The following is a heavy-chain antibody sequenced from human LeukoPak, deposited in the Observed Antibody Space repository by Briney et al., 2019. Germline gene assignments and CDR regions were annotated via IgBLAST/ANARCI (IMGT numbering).Heavy chain of an antibody. J-gene: IGHJ4*02. CDR3: ARDRERIWRRTYFDY. CDR1: GGTFSSYA. V-gene: IGHV1-69*06. CDR2: IIPIFGTA. Sequence: ASVKVSCKASGGTFSSYAISWVRQAPGQGLEWMGGIIPIFGTANYAQKFQGRVTITADKSTSTVYMELSSLRSEDTAVYYCARDRERIWRRTYFDYWGQGTLVTVSS. D-gene: IGHD2-15*01.